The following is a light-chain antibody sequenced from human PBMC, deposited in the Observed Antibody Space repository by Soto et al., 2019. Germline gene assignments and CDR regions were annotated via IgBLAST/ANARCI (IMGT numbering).Light chain of an antibody. J-gene: IGLJ3*02. V-gene: IGLV2-14*01. CDR3: SSYTSSSTRL. Sequence: QSALTQPASVSGSPGQSITISCTGTSSDVGIYNYVSWYQQHPGKAPKLMIYEVSNRPSGVSNRFSGSKSGNTASLTISWLHAEDEANYYCSSYTSSSTRLFGGGTQLTVL. CDR2: EVS. CDR1: SSDVGIYNY.